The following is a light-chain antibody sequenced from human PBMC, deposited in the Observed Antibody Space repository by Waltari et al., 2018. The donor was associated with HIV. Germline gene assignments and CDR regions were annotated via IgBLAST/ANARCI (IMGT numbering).Light chain of an antibody. J-gene: IGLJ2*01. CDR1: SSDLSTYSF. CDR3: SSYTTTNTVV. Sequence: QSALTQPASVSGSPGQSITLPCTGTSSDLSTYSFVSWYQKHPDKAPKLLIYDVDNRPSGVSRRFSGSKSGDTASLTISSIQADDEADYYCSSYTTTNTVVFGGGTKFTVL. CDR2: DVD. V-gene: IGLV2-14*03.